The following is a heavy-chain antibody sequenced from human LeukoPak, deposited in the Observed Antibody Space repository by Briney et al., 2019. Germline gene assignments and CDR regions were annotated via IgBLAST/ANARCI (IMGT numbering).Heavy chain of an antibody. CDR2: IYYNGDN. J-gene: IGHJ4*02. CDR3: AHLVVTIDWRSYFDY. CDR1: GFSFTAPGMG. V-gene: IGHV2-5*01. D-gene: IGHD3-9*01. Sequence: SGPTLVNPQQTLTLTCTFSGFSFTAPGMGVAWIRQPPGKALEWLAFIYYNGDNRYSPSLRSRLTITRDASKNQVVLAMTNLDPMDTATYYSAHLVVTIDWRSYFDYWGQGALVTVSS.